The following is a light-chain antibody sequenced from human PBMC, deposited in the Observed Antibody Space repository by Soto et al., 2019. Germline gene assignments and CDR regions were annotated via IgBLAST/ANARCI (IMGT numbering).Light chain of an antibody. V-gene: IGLV2-14*01. CDR3: CSYTTASTDV. J-gene: IGLJ1*01. Sequence: QSVLTQPASVSGSPGQSITISCTGTSSDVGLYDYVSWYQQHPGKAPQLMIYAVSNRPSGVSNRFSASKSGNTASLFISGLQAEDEADYYCCSYTTASTDVYRPGTNVTV. CDR2: AVS. CDR1: SSDVGLYDY.